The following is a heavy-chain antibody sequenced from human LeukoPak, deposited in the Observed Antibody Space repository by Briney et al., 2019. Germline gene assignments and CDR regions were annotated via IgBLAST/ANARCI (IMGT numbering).Heavy chain of an antibody. D-gene: IGHD4-17*01. V-gene: IGHV1-18*01. CDR1: GYTFTSYP. Sequence: ASVKVSCKASGYTFTSYPISWVRQAPGQGLEWMGWITTYNGNTHYAQKLQGRVTMTTETSTSTAYMDLRGLRSDDTAVYYCARGYDYGDYVGDFDYWGQGTLVTVSS. J-gene: IGHJ4*02. CDR3: ARGYDYGDYVGDFDY. CDR2: ITTYNGNT.